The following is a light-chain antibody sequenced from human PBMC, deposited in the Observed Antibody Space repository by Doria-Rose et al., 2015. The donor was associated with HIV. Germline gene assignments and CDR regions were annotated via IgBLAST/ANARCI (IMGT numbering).Light chain of an antibody. CDR1: SSDVGGFGY. J-gene: IGLJ1*01. V-gene: IGLV2-14*03. Sequence: VLTQPASVSGSPGQSITISCTGTSSDVGGFGYVSWYQQHPGKAPKLMIYDVSNRPSGVSNRFSGSKSGDTASLIISGLQAEDEADYYCNSYTTSSTHNYVFGTGTKVTVL. CDR3: NSYTTSSTHNYV. CDR2: DVS.